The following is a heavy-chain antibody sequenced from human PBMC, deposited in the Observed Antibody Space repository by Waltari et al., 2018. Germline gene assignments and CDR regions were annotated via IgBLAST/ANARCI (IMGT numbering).Heavy chain of an antibody. CDR2: IKPDGSDK. Sequence: EVQVVESGGGLVQPGGSLRRSCVASGFISSTYSMTWVRQTPGKGLEWVATIKPDGSDKYYVESVKGRFTISRDNAKNSLYLQMNSLRGEDTAVYYCAAEHIWGRGTLVTVSS. CDR1: GFISSTYS. J-gene: IGHJ2*01. V-gene: IGHV3-7*01. CDR3: AAEHI.